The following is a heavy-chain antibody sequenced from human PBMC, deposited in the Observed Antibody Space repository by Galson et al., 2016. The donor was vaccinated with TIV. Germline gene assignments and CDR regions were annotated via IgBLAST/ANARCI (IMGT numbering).Heavy chain of an antibody. Sequence: SVKVSCKATGYTFTSFGIAWVRQAPGQGLELMGWISGYNGKTYYAQKLQDRVTMTTDTSTNTAYMELRTLRSDDTAVYYCTRDRSIAAPPDMDAWGQGTAVTVSS. CDR3: TRDRSIAAPPDMDA. CDR1: GYTFTSFG. V-gene: IGHV1-18*01. J-gene: IGHJ6*02. D-gene: IGHD6-6*01. CDR2: ISGYNGKT.